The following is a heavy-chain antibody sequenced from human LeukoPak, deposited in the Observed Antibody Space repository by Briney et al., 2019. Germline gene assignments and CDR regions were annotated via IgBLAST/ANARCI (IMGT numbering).Heavy chain of an antibody. V-gene: IGHV3-11*01. Sequence: GSLRLSCAASGFPFSDYFMSWIRQAPGKGLEWVSYISSSGSTIYYADSVKGRFTISRDNAKNSLYLQLNSLRAEDTAVYYCARDSRFESSTYYRDYWGPGTLVTVSS. J-gene: IGHJ4*02. CDR2: ISSSGSTI. CDR1: GFPFSDYF. D-gene: IGHD3-22*01. CDR3: ARDSRFESSTYYRDY.